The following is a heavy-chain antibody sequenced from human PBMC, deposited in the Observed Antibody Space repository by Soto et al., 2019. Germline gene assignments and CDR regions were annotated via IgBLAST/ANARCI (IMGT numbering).Heavy chain of an antibody. CDR2: IWYDGSNK. Sequence: GGSLRLSCAASGFTFSSYGMHWVRQAPGKGLEWVAVIWYDGSNKYYADSVKGRFTISRDNSKNTLYLQMNSLRAEDTAVYYCARDITMVRGVIIPHDAFDIWGQGTMVTV. CDR1: GFTFSSYG. J-gene: IGHJ3*02. V-gene: IGHV3-33*01. CDR3: ARDITMVRGVIIPHDAFDI. D-gene: IGHD3-10*01.